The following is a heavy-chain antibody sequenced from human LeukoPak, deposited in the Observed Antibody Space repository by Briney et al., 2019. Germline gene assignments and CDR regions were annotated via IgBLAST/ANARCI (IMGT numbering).Heavy chain of an antibody. D-gene: IGHD6-19*01. V-gene: IGHV3-20*04. CDR3: ARDIVLIAVAVRGSFDI. Sequence: GGSLRLSCTVSGFTVSSNSMSWVRHVPGKGLEWVSGINWNGGSTVYADSVKGRFTISRDKAKNSLYLEMNSLRAEDTALYYCARDIVLIAVAVRGSFDIWGQGTMVTVSS. J-gene: IGHJ3*02. CDR1: GFTVSSNS. CDR2: INWNGGST.